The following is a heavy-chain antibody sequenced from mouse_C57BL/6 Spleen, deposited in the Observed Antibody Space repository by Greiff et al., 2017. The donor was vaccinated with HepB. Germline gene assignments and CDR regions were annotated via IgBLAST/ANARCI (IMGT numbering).Heavy chain of an antibody. Sequence: EVKLMESGGGLVKPGGSLKLSCAASGFTFSSYAMSWVRQTPEKRLEWVATISDGGSYTYYPDNVKGRFTISRDNAKNNLYLQMSHLKSEDTAMYYCARDGPMVTTGERFYYFDYWGQGTTLTVSS. CDR3: ARDGPMVTTGERFYYFDY. J-gene: IGHJ2*01. CDR2: ISDGGSYT. V-gene: IGHV5-4*01. CDR1: GFTFSSYA. D-gene: IGHD2-2*01.